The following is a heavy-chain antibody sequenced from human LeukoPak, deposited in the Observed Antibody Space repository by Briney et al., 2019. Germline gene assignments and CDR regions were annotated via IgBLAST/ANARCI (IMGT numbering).Heavy chain of an antibody. D-gene: IGHD6-6*01. V-gene: IGHV1-46*01. Sequence: GASVKVSCKASGYTFLSHFMHWVRQAPGQGLEWMGIINPTGGSTTYAQKFQGRVTMTRDTSTSTVYMELSSLRSDDTAVYYCARTAARRFDYWGQGTLVTVSS. CDR2: INPTGGST. CDR3: ARTAARRFDY. CDR1: GYTFLSHF. J-gene: IGHJ4*02.